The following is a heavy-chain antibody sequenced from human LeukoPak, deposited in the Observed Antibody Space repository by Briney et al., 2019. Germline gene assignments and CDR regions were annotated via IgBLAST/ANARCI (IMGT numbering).Heavy chain of an antibody. CDR2: IKQDGSEK. CDR1: GFTFSSYW. D-gene: IGHD1-26*01. V-gene: IGHV3-7*04. CDR3: ARAWGYYYYYMDV. Sequence: QTGGSLRLSCAASGFTFSSYWMSWVRQAPGKGLEWVANIKQDGSEKYYVDSVKGRFTISRDNAKNSLYLQMNSLRAEDTAVYYCARAWGYYYYYMDVWGKGTTVTVSS. J-gene: IGHJ6*03.